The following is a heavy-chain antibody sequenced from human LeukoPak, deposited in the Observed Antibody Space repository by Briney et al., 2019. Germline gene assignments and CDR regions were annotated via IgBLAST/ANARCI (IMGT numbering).Heavy chain of an antibody. V-gene: IGHV4-38-2*02. CDR1: GYSISSGYY. J-gene: IGHJ4*02. CDR2: INHSGST. CDR3: ARGARRGYSYGYFVDY. D-gene: IGHD5-18*01. Sequence: SETLSLTCTVSGYSISSGYYWGWIRQPPGKGLEWIGEINHSGSTNYNPSLKSRVTISVDTSKNQFSLKLSSVTAADTAVYYCARGARRGYSYGYFVDYWGQGTLVTVSS.